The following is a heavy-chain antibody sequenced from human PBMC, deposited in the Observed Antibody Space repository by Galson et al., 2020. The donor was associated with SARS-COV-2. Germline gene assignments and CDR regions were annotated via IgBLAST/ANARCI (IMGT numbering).Heavy chain of an antibody. CDR3: ARDQDGYNDF. CDR2: IKQDGSDR. J-gene: IGHJ4*02. CDR1: GFTFSSYW. Sequence: PGGSLRLSCAASGFTFSSYWMSWVRQAPGKGLQWVANIKQDGSDRYYVDSVKGRFTISSDNAKNSVFLRMNSLRAEDTAVYYCARDQDGYNDFWGQGTLVTVSS. V-gene: IGHV3-7*01. D-gene: IGHD5-12*01.